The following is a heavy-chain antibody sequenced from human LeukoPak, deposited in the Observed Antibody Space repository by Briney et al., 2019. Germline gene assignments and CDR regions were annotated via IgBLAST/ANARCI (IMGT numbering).Heavy chain of an antibody. V-gene: IGHV1-2*02. J-gene: IGHJ5*02. Sequence: ASVKVSCKASGYTFTGYYMHWVRQAPGQGLEWMGWINPNRGGTNYAQKFQGRVTMTRDTSISTAYMELSRLRSDDTAVYYCARDRTSGYNWFDPWGQGTLVTVSS. CDR2: INPNRGGT. CDR1: GYTFTGYY. D-gene: IGHD3-22*01. CDR3: ARDRTSGYNWFDP.